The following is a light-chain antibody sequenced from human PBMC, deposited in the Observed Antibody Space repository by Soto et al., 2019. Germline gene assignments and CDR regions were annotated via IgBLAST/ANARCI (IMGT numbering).Light chain of an antibody. J-gene: IGKJ3*01. CDR3: QQYSASPST. CDR1: QVVSSSN. Sequence: EIVLTQSPGTLSLSPGERATLSCRASQVVSSSNVAWYQQKPGQAPRLLIFGASRRATGIPDRFSGSGSGTDFTFTINRLEPEDFAVYYCQQYSASPSTFGPETKV. CDR2: GAS. V-gene: IGKV3-20*01.